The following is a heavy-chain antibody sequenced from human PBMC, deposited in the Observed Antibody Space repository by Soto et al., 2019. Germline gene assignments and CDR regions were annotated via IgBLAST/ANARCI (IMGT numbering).Heavy chain of an antibody. J-gene: IGHJ5*02. Sequence: RIWNHQPPGKGLEWIGYIYYTGTTQYNPSLRSRVAMSLDTSKNQFSLKLSSVTAADTAVYYCARDIAAALGAWFDPWGQGTLVTVSS. V-gene: IGHV4-30-4*08. D-gene: IGHD6-13*01. CDR3: ARDIAAALGAWFDP. CDR2: IYYTGTT.